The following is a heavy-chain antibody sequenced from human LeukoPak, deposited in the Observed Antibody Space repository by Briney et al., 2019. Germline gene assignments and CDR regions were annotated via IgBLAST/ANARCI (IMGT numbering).Heavy chain of an antibody. CDR2: IIPICGTA. D-gene: IGHD4-17*01. CDR1: GGTFSSYA. J-gene: IGHJ4*02. V-gene: IGHV1-69*05. CDR3: VRDSSYGDYVGY. Sequence: SVKVSCKASGGTFSSYAISWVRQAPGQGLEWMGGIIPICGTANYAQKFQGRVTITTHESTSTAYMELSSLRSEDTAVYYCVRDSSYGDYVGYWGQGTLVTVSS.